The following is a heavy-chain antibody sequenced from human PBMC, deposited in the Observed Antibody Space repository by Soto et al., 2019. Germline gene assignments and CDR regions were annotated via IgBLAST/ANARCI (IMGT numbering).Heavy chain of an antibody. CDR2: ISYDGSNK. J-gene: IGHJ6*02. CDR1: GLTFSSYS. V-gene: IGHV3-30-3*01. Sequence: PCGSLRLSCAASGLTFSSYSMHWVRTAPGKGLEWVAVISYDGSNKYYADSVKGRFTISRDNSKNTLYLQMNSLRAEDTAVYYCARGDYYYYGMDVWGQGTTVTVSS. CDR3: ARGDYYYYGMDV.